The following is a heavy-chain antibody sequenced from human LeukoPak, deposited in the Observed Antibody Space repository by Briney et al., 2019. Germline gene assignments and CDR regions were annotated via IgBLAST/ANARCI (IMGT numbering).Heavy chain of an antibody. CDR2: INPSGGST. D-gene: IGHD4-17*01. J-gene: IGHJ5*02. CDR1: GYTFTSYY. CDR3: ARDNPDKTTANWFDP. V-gene: IGHV1-46*03. Sequence: ASVKVSCKASGYTFTSYYMHWVRQAPGQGLEWMGIINPSGGSTSYAQKFQGRVTMTRDTSTSTVYMELSSLRSEDTAAYYCARDNPDKTTANWFDPWGQGTLVTVSS.